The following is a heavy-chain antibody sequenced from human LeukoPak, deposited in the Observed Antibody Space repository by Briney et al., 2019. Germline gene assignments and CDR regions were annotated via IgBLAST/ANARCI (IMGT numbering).Heavy chain of an antibody. V-gene: IGHV3-33*01. CDR3: ARDLRAYCGGDCYSGLDY. Sequence: GGSLRLSCAASGFTFSSYGMHWVRQAPGKGLEWVAVIWYDGSNKYYADSVKGRFTISRDNSKNTLYLQMNSPRAEDTAVYYCARDLRAYCGGDCYSGLDYWGQGTLVTVSS. CDR2: IWYDGSNK. J-gene: IGHJ4*02. CDR1: GFTFSSYG. D-gene: IGHD2-21*02.